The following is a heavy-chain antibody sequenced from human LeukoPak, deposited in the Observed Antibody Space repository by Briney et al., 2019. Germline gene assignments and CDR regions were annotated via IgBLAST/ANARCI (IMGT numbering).Heavy chain of an antibody. V-gene: IGHV4-30-4*08. CDR3: ARVWFGEFVDY. D-gene: IGHD3-10*01. CDR1: GGSISSGDYY. CDR2: IYYSGST. Sequence: PSETLSLTCTVSGGSISSGDYYWSWIRQPPGKGLEWIGYIYYSGSTYYSPSLKSRVTISVDTSRNQFSLKLSSVTAADTAVYYCARVWFGEFVDYWGQGTLVTVSS. J-gene: IGHJ4*02.